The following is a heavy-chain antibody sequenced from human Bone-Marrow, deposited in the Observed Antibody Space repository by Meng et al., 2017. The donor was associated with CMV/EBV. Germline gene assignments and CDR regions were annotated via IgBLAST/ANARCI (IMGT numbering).Heavy chain of an antibody. CDR2: ISGSGGSS. J-gene: IGHJ6*02. Sequence: GESLKISCAASGFTFSSYAMSWVRQAPGKGLEWVSAISGSGGSSYYADSVKGRFTISRDNSKNTLYLQMNSLRAEDTAVYYCAKGIREWDYYYYGMDVWGPGNTVNVSS. CDR1: GFTFSSYA. V-gene: IGHV3-23*01. CDR3: AKGIREWDYYYYGMDV. D-gene: IGHD2-15*01.